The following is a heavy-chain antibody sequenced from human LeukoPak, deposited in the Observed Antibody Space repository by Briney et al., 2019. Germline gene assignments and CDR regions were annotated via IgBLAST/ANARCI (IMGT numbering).Heavy chain of an antibody. V-gene: IGHV3-30*02. Sequence: GGSLRLSCAASGFTFSSYGMHWVRQAPGKGLEWVAFIRYDGSNKYYADSVKGRFTISRDNSKNTLYLQMNSLGAEDTAVYYCAIPPDYYGSGSYYPPTDYWGQGTLVTVSS. J-gene: IGHJ4*02. CDR3: AIPPDYYGSGSYYPPTDY. D-gene: IGHD3-10*01. CDR2: IRYDGSNK. CDR1: GFTFSSYG.